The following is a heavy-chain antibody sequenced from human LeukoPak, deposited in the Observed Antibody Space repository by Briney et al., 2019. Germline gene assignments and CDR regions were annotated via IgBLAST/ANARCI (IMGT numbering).Heavy chain of an antibody. D-gene: IGHD2-2*01. J-gene: IGHJ5*02. CDR2: INAGNGNT. Sequence: ASVKVSCKASGYTFTNYAVHWVRQAPGQRLEWMGWINAGNGNTKYSQKFQGRVTMTRNTSISTAYMELSSLRSEDTAVYYCARGLYERYQLLFSREGWFDPWGQGTLVTVSS. CDR1: GYTFTNYA. CDR3: ARGLYERYQLLFSREGWFDP. V-gene: IGHV1-3*01.